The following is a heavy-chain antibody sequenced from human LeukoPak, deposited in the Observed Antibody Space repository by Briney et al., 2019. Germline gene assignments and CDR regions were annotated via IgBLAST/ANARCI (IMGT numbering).Heavy chain of an antibody. CDR3: ARDRSSSGWYSYYYSMDV. CDR1: GFTFSSYS. J-gene: IGHJ6*03. Sequence: GGSLRLSCAASGFTFSSYSMNWVRQAPGKGLEWISYVTSSSSTIYYADSVKGRFTISRDNAKNSLYLQMNSLRSDDTAVYYCARDRSSSGWYSYYYSMDVWGKGTTVTVSS. D-gene: IGHD6-19*01. CDR2: VTSSSSTI. V-gene: IGHV3-48*01.